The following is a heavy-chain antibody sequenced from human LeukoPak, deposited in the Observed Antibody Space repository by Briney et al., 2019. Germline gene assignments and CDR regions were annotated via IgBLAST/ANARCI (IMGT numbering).Heavy chain of an antibody. CDR1: GFTFSDHY. CDR3: ARERGGDAFDI. V-gene: IGHV3-72*01. Sequence: PGGSLRLSCAASGFTFSDHYMDWVRQAPGKGLEWVGRTRNKANSYTTEYAASVKGRFTISRDDSKNSLYLQMNSLKTEDTAVYYCARERGGDAFDIWGQGTMVTVSS. CDR2: TRNKANSYTT. D-gene: IGHD3-16*01. J-gene: IGHJ3*02.